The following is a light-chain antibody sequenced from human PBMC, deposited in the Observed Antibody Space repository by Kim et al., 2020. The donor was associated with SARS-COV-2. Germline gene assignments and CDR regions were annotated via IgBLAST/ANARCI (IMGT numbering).Light chain of an antibody. J-gene: IGKJ5*01. V-gene: IGKV3-11*01. CDR2: DAS. CDR3: QQRSNWPPIT. CDR1: QSVSSS. Sequence: SPGERAPRSCRASQSVSSSLAWYQQKPGQAPRLLIDDASNRATGIPARFSGSGSGTDFTLTISSLEPEDFAVYYCQQRSNWPPITFGQGTRLEIK.